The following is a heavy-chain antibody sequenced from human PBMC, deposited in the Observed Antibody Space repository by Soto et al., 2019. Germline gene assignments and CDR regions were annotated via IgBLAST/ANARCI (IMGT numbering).Heavy chain of an antibody. CDR1: GFAFKNYG. V-gene: IGHV3-33*05. CDR2: ISSDEDNK. Sequence: QVQLVESGGGVVQPGRSLRLSCAASGFAFKNYGMHWVRQAPGKGLEWVTLISSDEDNKYYAESVTGRFTISRDNYKTXXXXXXXXXXXXXXXXXXXXXXXXXXXXXXGFDFWGQGTLVTVSS. J-gene: IGHJ4*02. CDR3: XXXXXXXXXXXGFDF.